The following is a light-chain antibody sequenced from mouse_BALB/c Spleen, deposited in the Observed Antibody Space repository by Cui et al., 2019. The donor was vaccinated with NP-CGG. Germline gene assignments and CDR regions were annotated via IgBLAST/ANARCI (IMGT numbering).Light chain of an antibody. CDR1: TGAVTTSNY. CDR3: ALWYSNHWV. CDR2: GTN. V-gene: IGLV1*01. Sequence: VVVTQESALTTSPGETVTLTCRSSTGAVTTSNYANWVQEKPDHLFTGLIGGTNNRAPGVPARFSGSLIGDKAALTITGAQTEDEAMYFCALWYSNHWVFGGGTKLTVL. J-gene: IGLJ1*01.